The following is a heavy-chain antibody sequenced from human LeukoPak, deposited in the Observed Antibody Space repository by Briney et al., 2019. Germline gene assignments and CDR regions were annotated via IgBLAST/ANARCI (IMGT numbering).Heavy chain of an antibody. J-gene: IGHJ5*02. V-gene: IGHV1-18*01. CDR3: ARGGIVVVPAASVFDP. Sequence: ASVKVSCKASGYTFTSYGISWVRQAPGQGLEWMGWISAYNGNTNYAQKLQGRVTMTTDTSTSTAYMELSRLRSDDTAVYYCARGGIVVVPAASVFDPWGQGTLVTVSS. CDR1: GYTFTSYG. CDR2: ISAYNGNT. D-gene: IGHD2-2*01.